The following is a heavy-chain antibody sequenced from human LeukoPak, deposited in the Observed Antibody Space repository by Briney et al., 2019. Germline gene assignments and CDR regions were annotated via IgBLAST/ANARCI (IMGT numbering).Heavy chain of an antibody. CDR3: ARGEESDGEYDC. Sequence: ASVKVSCKASGGTFSSYAISWVRQAPGQGLEWMGGIIPIFGTANYAQKFQGRVTITTDESTSTAYMELSSLRSEDTAVYYCARGEESDGEYDCWGQGTLVTVSS. CDR1: GGTFSSYA. CDR2: IIPIFGTA. V-gene: IGHV1-69*05. J-gene: IGHJ4*02. D-gene: IGHD5-24*01.